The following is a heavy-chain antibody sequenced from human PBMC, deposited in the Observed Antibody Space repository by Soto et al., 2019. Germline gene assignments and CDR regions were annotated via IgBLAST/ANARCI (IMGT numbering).Heavy chain of an antibody. D-gene: IGHD2-15*01. CDR2: IIPIFGTA. J-gene: IGHJ5*02. CDR3: AREVVAATRSLSWWFDP. CDR1: GGTFSSYA. V-gene: IGHV1-69*01. Sequence: QVQLVQSGAEVKKPGSSVKVSCKASGGTFSSYAISWVRQAPGQGLEWMGGIIPIFGTANYAQKFQGRVTITADESTSTAYMELSSLRAEDTAGYYCAREVVAATRSLSWWFDPWGQGSLVTVSS.